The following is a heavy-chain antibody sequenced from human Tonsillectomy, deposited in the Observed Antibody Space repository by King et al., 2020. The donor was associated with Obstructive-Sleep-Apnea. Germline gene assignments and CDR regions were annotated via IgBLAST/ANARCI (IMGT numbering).Heavy chain of an antibody. Sequence: QLVQSGAEVKKPGSSVKVSFKASGGTFSSYANSWVRQAPGQGLEWMGGIIPILGIANYAQKFQGRVTITADKSTSTAYMELSSLRSDDTAVYYCATGYCSSTSCPPFDYWGQGTLVTVSS. CDR3: ATGYCSSTSCPPFDY. CDR2: IIPILGIA. CDR1: GGTFSSYA. D-gene: IGHD2-2*01. J-gene: IGHJ4*02. V-gene: IGHV1-69*10.